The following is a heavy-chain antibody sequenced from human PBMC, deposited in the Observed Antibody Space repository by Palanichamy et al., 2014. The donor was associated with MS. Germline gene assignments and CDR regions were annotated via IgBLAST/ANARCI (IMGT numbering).Heavy chain of an antibody. J-gene: IGHJ4*02. Sequence: QVQLVESGGGVVQPGRSLRLSCAASGFTFSSCGMHWVRQAPGKGLEWVAVIWYDGSNKYYADSVKGRFTISRDNSKNTLYLQMNSLRAEDTAVYYCARARRRGSYLDYWGQGTLVTVSS. CDR2: IWYDGSNK. D-gene: IGHD1-26*01. V-gene: IGHV3-33*01. CDR1: GFTFSSCG. CDR3: ARARRRGSYLDY.